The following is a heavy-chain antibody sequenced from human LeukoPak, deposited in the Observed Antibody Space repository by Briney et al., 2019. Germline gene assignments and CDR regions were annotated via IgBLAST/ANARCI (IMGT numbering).Heavy chain of an antibody. CDR3: TRDSGHHRTDC. V-gene: IGHV4-39*02. CDR2: VYYDGNT. D-gene: IGHD1-26*01. J-gene: IGHJ4*02. Sequence: ASETLSLTCSVSGGSINRSSYYWGWIRQAPGKGLEWIGSVYYDGNTYYNPNPSLKSRATVSMDTSRNQFSLKLRSVTAADTAVYYCTRDSGHHRTDCWGQGTLVTVSS. CDR1: GGSINRSSYY.